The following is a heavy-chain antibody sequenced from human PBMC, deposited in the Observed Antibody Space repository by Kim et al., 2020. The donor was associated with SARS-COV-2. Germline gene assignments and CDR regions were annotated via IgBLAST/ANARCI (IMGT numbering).Heavy chain of an antibody. CDR1: GFTFSIAW. CDR2: ISGSGGST. D-gene: IGHD3-10*01. J-gene: IGHJ5*02. CDR3: AKDPRRITMVRGVIIGNWFDP. Sequence: GGSLRLSCAASGFTFSIAWMSWVRQAPGKGLEWVSAISGSGGSTYYADSVKGRFTISRDNSKNTLYLQMNSLRAEDTAVYYCAKDPRRITMVRGVIIGNWFDPWGQGTLVTVSS. V-gene: IGHV3-23*01.